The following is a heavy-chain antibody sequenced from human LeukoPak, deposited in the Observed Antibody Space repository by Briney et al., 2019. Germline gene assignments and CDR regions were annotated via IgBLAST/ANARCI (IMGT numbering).Heavy chain of an antibody. CDR1: GGTFSSYA. V-gene: IGHV1-69*06. Sequence: SVKVSCKASGGTFSSYAISWVRQAPGQGLEWMGGIIPIFGTANYAQKFQGRVTITADKSTSTAYMELSSLRSEDTAVYYCARDVGDCTNGVCSSDWFDPWGQGTLVTVSS. CDR2: IIPIFGTA. CDR3: ARDVGDCTNGVCSSDWFDP. J-gene: IGHJ5*02. D-gene: IGHD2-8*01.